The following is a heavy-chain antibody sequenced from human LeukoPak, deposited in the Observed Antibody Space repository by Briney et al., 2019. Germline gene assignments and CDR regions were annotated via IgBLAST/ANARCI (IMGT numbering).Heavy chain of an antibody. CDR2: ITSSGGST. D-gene: IGHD5-12*01. Sequence: PGGSLRLSCAASGFTFSSYAMSWVRQAPGKGLEWVSTITSSGGSTYYAASVKGRLTISRDNSKNTLYLQMNSLRAEDTAVYYCAKHTSAVAMGFFDYWGQGTLVTVSS. J-gene: IGHJ4*02. CDR3: AKHTSAVAMGFFDY. V-gene: IGHV3-23*01. CDR1: GFTFSSYA.